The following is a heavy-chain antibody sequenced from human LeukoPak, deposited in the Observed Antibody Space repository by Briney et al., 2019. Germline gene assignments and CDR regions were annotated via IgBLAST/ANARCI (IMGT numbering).Heavy chain of an antibody. D-gene: IGHD1-26*01. J-gene: IGHJ4*02. CDR2: IDSGDNT. CDR3: AKDAGGSYGGYFDY. V-gene: IGHV3-53*01. CDR1: GFTVSSTY. Sequence: GGSLRLSCAASGFTVSSTYMTWVRQTPGKGLEWVSLIDSGDNTYYADFVKGRFTISRDNSKNTLYLQLNSLRAEDTAVYYCAKDAGGSYGGYFDYWGQGTLVTVSS.